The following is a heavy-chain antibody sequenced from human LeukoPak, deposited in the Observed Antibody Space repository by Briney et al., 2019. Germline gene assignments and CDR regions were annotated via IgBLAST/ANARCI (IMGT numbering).Heavy chain of an antibody. V-gene: IGHV4-30-2*01. CDR1: GGSISSGGYY. CDR2: IYHSGST. J-gene: IGHJ3*02. CDR3: AREGWAAAAGTNAFDI. D-gene: IGHD6-13*01. Sequence: SQTLSLTCTVSGGSISSGGYYWSWIRQPPGKGLEWIGYIYHSGSTYYNPSLKSRVTISVDRSKNQFSLKLSSVTAADTAVYYCAREGWAAAAGTNAFDIWGQGTMVTVSS.